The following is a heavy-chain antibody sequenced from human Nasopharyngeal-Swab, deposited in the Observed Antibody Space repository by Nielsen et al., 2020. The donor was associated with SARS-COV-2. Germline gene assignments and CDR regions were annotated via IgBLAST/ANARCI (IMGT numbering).Heavy chain of an antibody. CDR2: FDPEDGER. CDR3: GTQKLWSSGFDI. D-gene: IGHD3-10*01. CDR1: GYTLTESS. J-gene: IGHJ3*02. Sequence: ASVKVPCKVSGYTLTESSMHWVRQAPGKGLEWMGGFDPEDGERFFAQRFQGRVTMTEDTSTDTAYMELSSLRSEDTAVYYCGTQKLWSSGFDIWGQGTMVTVSS. V-gene: IGHV1-24*01.